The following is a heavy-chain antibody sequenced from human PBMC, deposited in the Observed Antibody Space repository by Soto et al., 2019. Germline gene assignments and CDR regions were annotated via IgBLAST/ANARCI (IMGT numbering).Heavy chain of an antibody. CDR3: ARERRARNDYADLSDYFDY. D-gene: IGHD4-17*01. Sequence: QVQLQESCPGLVKPSQTLSLTCTVSGGSISSGGYYWSWIRQHPGKGLEWIGYIYYNGNTYYNPSIKSRVTISVDTSTNQFSRKLNSVTASDPAVYYCARERRARNDYADLSDYFDYWVQGTLVTVSS. V-gene: IGHV4-31*03. CDR2: IYYNGNT. CDR1: GGSISSGGYY. J-gene: IGHJ4*02.